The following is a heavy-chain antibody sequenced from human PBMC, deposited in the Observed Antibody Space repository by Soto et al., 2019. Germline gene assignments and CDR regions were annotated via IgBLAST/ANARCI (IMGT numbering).Heavy chain of an antibody. CDR3: AHVLLSIRSYFGY. V-gene: IGHV2-5*02. D-gene: IGHD3-3*02. CDR1: GFSLNSNAVG. Sequence: QITLKESGPTLVKPTQTLTLTCTFSGFSLNSNAVGVGWIRQPPGKALEWLALIYWDADKRYSPSLNSRLTITKDTSKDQVVLSMTNMDPVYTVTYYFAHVLLSIRSYFGYWGQGTLVTVSS. CDR2: IYWDADK. J-gene: IGHJ4*02.